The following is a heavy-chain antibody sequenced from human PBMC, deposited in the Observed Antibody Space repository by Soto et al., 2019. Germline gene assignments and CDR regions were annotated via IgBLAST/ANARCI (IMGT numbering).Heavy chain of an antibody. D-gene: IGHD1-1*01. Sequence: EVQLMAAGGYLVQPGGSLRLSCATSGIPVSAHDWNWVRQAPGKGLEWVSYISPSGNIKNYADSVKGRFTISRDNAKNSLYIQMNNLRGEDTAVYYGASDTTGMEDFDYWGQGTLVTVSS. J-gene: IGHJ4*02. CDR3: ASDTTGMEDFDY. CDR2: ISPSGNIK. CDR1: GIPVSAHD. V-gene: IGHV3-48*03.